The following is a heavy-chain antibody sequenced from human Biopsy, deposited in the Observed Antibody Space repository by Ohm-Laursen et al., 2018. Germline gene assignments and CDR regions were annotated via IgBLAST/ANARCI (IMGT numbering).Heavy chain of an antibody. CDR3: ARGTRWSPYSMDV. CDR2: ISGGGTI. V-gene: IGHV3-11*01. J-gene: IGHJ6*02. CDR1: GFRFSDYH. Sequence: SLRLSCTASGFRFSDYHMRWIRQAPGRGLEWVSYISGGGTIYYGDSMKGRVTISRDNAKNSLYLQMHSLRAEDTAVYYCARGTRWSPYSMDVWGQGTTVTVSS. D-gene: IGHD4-23*01.